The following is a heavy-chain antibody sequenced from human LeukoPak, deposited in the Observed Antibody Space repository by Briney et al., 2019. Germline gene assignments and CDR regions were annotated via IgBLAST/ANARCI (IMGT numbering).Heavy chain of an antibody. CDR2: IIPIFGTA. CDR1: GGTFSSYA. CDR3: ARGGSYFDYYYYYMDV. D-gene: IGHD1-26*01. J-gene: IGHJ6*03. Sequence: SVKVSCKASGGTFSSYAINWVRQAPGQGLEWMGGIIPIFGTANYAQKFQGRVTITTDESTSTAYMELSSLRSDDTAVYYCARGGSYFDYYYYYMDVWGKGTTVTVSS. V-gene: IGHV1-69*05.